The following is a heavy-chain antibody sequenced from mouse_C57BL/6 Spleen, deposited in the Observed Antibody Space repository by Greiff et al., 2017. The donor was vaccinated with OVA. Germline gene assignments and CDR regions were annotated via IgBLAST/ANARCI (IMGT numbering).Heavy chain of an antibody. V-gene: IGHV1-80*01. CDR2: IYPGDGDT. CDR1: GYAFSSYW. J-gene: IGHJ1*03. D-gene: IGHD1-1*01. Sequence: VMLVESGAELVKPGASVKISCKASGYAFSSYWMNWVKQRPGKGLEWIGQIYPGDGDTNYNGKFKGKATLTADKSSSTAYMQLSSLTSEDSAVYFCARDYGSLWYFDVWGTGTTVTVSS. CDR3: ARDYGSLWYFDV.